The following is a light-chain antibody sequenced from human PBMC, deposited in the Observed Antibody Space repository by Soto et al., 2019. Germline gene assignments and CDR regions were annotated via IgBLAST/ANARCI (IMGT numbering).Light chain of an antibody. CDR3: SSFAGRNSPV. Sequence: QSALTQPTSASGSPGQSVTISCTGTSSDVGGYNYVSWYQQHPGKAPKLMIYEVSKRPSGVPDRFSGSKAGNTASLTVYGLQAEDEVDYYCSSFAGRNSPVCGIRTTVTV. V-gene: IGLV2-8*01. J-gene: IGLJ1*01. CDR1: SSDVGGYNY. CDR2: EVS.